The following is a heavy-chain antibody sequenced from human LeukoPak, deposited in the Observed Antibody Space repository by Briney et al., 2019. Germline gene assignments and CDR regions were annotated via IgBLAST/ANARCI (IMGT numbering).Heavy chain of an antibody. V-gene: IGHV5-51*01. CDR2: IYPGDSDT. D-gene: IGHD3-16*01. CDR1: GYSFTNHW. Sequence: GESLKVSCKGSGYSFTNHWIGWVRQMPGKGLEWMGIIYPGDSDTRYSPSFQGQVTISADKSITTAYLQWSSLKASDTAMYYCTMGWRGTYHDPASYWSQGTLIIVSS. J-gene: IGHJ4*02. CDR3: TMGWRGTYHDPASY.